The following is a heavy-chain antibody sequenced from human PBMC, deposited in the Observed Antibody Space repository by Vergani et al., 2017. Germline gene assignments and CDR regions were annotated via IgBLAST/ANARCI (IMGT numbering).Heavy chain of an antibody. CDR1: GYTFTGYY. D-gene: IGHD3-9*01. Sequence: QVQLVQSGAEVKKPGASVKVSCKASGYTFTGYYMHWVRQAPGQGLEWMGWINPNSGGTNYAQKFQGRVTMTRDTSISTAYMELSRLRSDDTAVYYCTTSGWRYFDWFTYYYGMDVWGQGTTVTVSS. V-gene: IGHV1-2*02. CDR3: TTSGWRYFDWFTYYYGMDV. J-gene: IGHJ6*02. CDR2: INPNSGGT.